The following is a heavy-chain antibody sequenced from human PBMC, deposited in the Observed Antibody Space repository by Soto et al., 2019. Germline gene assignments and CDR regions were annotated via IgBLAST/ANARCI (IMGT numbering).Heavy chain of an antibody. CDR2: IYYSGST. J-gene: IGHJ5*02. D-gene: IGHD5-18*01. Sequence: SETLSLTCTVSGGSVSIGDYYWSWIRQPPGKGLEWIGYIYYSGSTNYNPSLKSRVSISLDTSKNQFSLRLTSVTAADTAVYYCARIPVDTYMINWFDPWGQGTLVTVSS. CDR3: ARIPVDTYMINWFDP. V-gene: IGHV4-61*08. CDR1: GGSVSIGDYY.